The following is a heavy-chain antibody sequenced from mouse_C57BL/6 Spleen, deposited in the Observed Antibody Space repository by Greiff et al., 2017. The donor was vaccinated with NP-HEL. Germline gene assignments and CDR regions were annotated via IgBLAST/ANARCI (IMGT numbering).Heavy chain of an antibody. V-gene: IGHV1-76*01. CDR1: GYTFTDYY. CDR3: ARGNYGSSAWFAY. Sequence: QVQLQESGAELVRPGASVKLSCKASGYTFTDYYINWVKQRPGQGLEWIARIYPGSGNTYYNEKFKGKATLTAEKSSSTAYMRLSSLTSEDSAVYFCARGNYGSSAWFAYWGQGTLVTVSA. J-gene: IGHJ3*01. D-gene: IGHD1-1*01. CDR2: IYPGSGNT.